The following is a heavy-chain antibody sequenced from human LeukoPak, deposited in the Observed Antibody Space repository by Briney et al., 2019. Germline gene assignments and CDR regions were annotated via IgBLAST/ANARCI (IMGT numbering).Heavy chain of an antibody. Sequence: GGSLRLSCAASGSTFDDYAMHWVLQAPGKGLEWVSGISWNSGSIGYADSVKDRFTISRDNAKNSLYLQMNSLRAEDTALYYCATPYCSGGSCYSGDAFDIWGQGTMVTVSS. D-gene: IGHD2-15*01. CDR1: GSTFDDYA. CDR2: ISWNSGSI. CDR3: ATPYCSGGSCYSGDAFDI. J-gene: IGHJ3*02. V-gene: IGHV3-9*01.